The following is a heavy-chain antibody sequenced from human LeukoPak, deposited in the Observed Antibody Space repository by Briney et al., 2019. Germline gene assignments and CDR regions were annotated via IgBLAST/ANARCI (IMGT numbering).Heavy chain of an antibody. V-gene: IGHV3-15*01. CDR1: GFTFSNAW. D-gene: IGHD2-21*01. CDR2: IKSKTDGGTT. J-gene: IGHJ4*02. Sequence: GGSLRLSCAASGFTFSNAWMSWVRQAPGKGLEWVGRIKSKTDGGTTDYAAPVKGRFTISRDNAKNLLYLEMNSLRAEDTAVYYCVRESIRGTRDFDYWGQGTLVTVSS. CDR3: VRESIRGTRDFDY.